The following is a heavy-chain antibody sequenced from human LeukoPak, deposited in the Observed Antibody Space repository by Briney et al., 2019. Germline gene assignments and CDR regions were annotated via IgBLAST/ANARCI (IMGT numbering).Heavy chain of an antibody. CDR2: IRSKAYGGTT. V-gene: IGHV3-49*04. CDR1: GFTFGDYA. D-gene: IGHD2-15*01. CDR3: TRDEVYCSGGSCWGYYYMDV. Sequence: GGSLRLSCTASGFTFGDYAMSWVRQAPGKGLEWVGFIRSKAYGGTTEYAASVKGRFTISRDDSKSIAYLQMNSLKTEDTAVYYCTRDEVYCSGGSCWGYYYMDVWGKGTTVTISS. J-gene: IGHJ6*03.